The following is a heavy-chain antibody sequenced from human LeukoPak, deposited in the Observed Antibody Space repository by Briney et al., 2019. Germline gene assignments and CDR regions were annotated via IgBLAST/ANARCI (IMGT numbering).Heavy chain of an antibody. V-gene: IGHV1-2*02. Sequence: ASVKVSCKASGYTFTGYYMHWVRQAPGQGLEWMGWINPNRGGTNYAQKFQGRVTITSDTSISTAYMELSRLRSDDTAVYYCARAGGHDFWSGHYNWFDPWGQGTLVTVSS. D-gene: IGHD3-3*01. CDR1: GYTFTGYY. CDR2: INPNRGGT. CDR3: ARAGGHDFWSGHYNWFDP. J-gene: IGHJ5*02.